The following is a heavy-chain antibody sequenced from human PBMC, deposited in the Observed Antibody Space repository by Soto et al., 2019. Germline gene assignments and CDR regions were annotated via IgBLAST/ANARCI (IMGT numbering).Heavy chain of an antibody. CDR2: FDPEDGET. V-gene: IGHV1-24*01. D-gene: IGHD4-17*01. Sequence: QVQLVQSGAEVKKPGASVKVSCKVSGYTLTELSMHWVRQAPGKGLEWMGGFDPEDGETIYAQKFQGRVTMTEDTSTDTAYMELSSLRSEDTAVYYCATDPYYLDYGGNSVRYYYYGMDVWGQGTTVTVSS. CDR3: ATDPYYLDYGGNSVRYYYYGMDV. J-gene: IGHJ6*02. CDR1: GYTLTELS.